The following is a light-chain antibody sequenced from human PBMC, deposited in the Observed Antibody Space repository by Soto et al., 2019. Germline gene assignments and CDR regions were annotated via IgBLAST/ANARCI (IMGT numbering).Light chain of an antibody. CDR3: SSTAGNNNLV. V-gene: IGLV2-8*01. J-gene: IGLJ3*02. CDR2: EVS. Sequence: QSALTQPASVSGSPGQSIAISCTGSSSDVGIYNYVSWYQHHPGKAPKLIIYEVSKRPSGVPDRFSGSKSGNTASLTVSGLQAEDEAVYYCSSTAGNNNLVFGGGTSSPS. CDR1: SSDVGIYNY.